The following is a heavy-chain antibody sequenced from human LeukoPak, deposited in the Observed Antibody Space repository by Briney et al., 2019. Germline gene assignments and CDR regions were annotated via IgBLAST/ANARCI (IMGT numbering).Heavy chain of an antibody. CDR2: INHSGST. Sequence: SETLSLTCAVYGGSSSGYYWSWIRQPPGKGLEWIGEINHSGSTNYNPSLKSRVTISVDTSKNQFSLKLSSVTAADTAVYYCAEYYYDSSGYNDWFDPWGQGTLVTVSS. V-gene: IGHV4-34*01. CDR3: AEYYYDSSGYNDWFDP. J-gene: IGHJ5*02. D-gene: IGHD3-22*01. CDR1: GGSSSGYY.